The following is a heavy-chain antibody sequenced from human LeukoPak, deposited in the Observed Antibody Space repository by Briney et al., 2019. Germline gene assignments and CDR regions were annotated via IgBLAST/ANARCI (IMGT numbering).Heavy chain of an antibody. D-gene: IGHD3-10*01. V-gene: IGHV1-2*02. CDR3: AKGPYYGSGTLDY. CDR2: INPYSGET. J-gene: IGHJ4*02. Sequence: ASVKVSCKASGYSFTGYYMHWVRQAPGQGLEWMGWINPYSGETNSAQKFQGRVTVTRDTSISTAYMELRRLRSDDTAVYYCAKGPYYGSGTLDYWGQGTLVTVSS. CDR1: GYSFTGYY.